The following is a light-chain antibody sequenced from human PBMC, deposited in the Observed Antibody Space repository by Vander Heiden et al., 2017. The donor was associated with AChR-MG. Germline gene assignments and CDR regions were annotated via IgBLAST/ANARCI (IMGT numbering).Light chain of an antibody. CDR3: EAWDDRRTSVI. Sequence: QSVLTQPPSVSGTPGQTVTISCSGSSSTVGLNYVSWYQQFPGTAPKLLISRDDQRPSGVPERFSDSKSGTAASLAISGLRSEDEADYFCEAWDDRRTSVIFGGGTKLTVL. V-gene: IGLV1-47*01. CDR1: SSTVGLNY. CDR2: RDD. J-gene: IGLJ2*01.